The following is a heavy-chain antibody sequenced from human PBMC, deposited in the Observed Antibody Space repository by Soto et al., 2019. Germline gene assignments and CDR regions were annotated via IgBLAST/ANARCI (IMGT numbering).Heavy chain of an antibody. CDR1: GFTFSSRG. D-gene: IGHD2-15*01. CDR3: ATDLGMPSGGRWYSTFFED. Sequence: QVQLVESGGGVVQPGRSLRLSCEASGFTFSSRGMHWVGQAPGKGLEGVELIWADGISQYYVDSVKGRFTISRDNSRNTLYLQMNSLRAEDTAVYYCATDLGMPSGGRWYSTFFEDWGQGTLVTVSP. V-gene: IGHV3-33*01. J-gene: IGHJ4*02. CDR2: IWADGISQ.